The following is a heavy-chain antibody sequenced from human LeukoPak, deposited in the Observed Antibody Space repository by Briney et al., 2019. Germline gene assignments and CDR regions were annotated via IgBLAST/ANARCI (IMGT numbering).Heavy chain of an antibody. J-gene: IGHJ4*02. D-gene: IGHD3-22*01. CDR1: GFTFSIYA. Sequence: GSLRLSCAASGFTFSIYAMSWVRQAPGKGLEWVSAISDSGGSTYYADSVKGPFTISRDNSKNTLYLQMNSLRAEDTAVYYCAKLTYYYDSSGPFDYWGQGTLVTVSS. CDR3: AKLTYYYDSSGPFDY. CDR2: ISDSGGST. V-gene: IGHV3-23*01.